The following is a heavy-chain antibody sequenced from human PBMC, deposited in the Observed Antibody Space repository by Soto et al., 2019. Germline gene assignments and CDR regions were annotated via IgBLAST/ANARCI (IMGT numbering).Heavy chain of an antibody. CDR1: GYTFTSYY. Sequence: QVQLVQSGAEVKKPGASVKVSCKASGYTFTSYYMHWVRQAPGQGLEWMGIINPSGGSTSSAQKFQGRVTMTRDTSTSTVYMELSSLTSEDTSVYYCARDYLNCSSTSCYIGGYYYYGMHVWGQGTTVTVSS. CDR2: INPSGGST. D-gene: IGHD2-2*02. V-gene: IGHV1-46*01. CDR3: ARDYLNCSSTSCYIGGYYYYGMHV. J-gene: IGHJ6*02.